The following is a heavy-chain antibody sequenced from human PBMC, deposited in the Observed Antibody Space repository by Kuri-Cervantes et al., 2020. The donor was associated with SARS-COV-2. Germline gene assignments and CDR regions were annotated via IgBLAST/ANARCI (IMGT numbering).Heavy chain of an antibody. CDR3: ARGGRIAVAGILLPLYYCAMDV. V-gene: IGHV4-34*01. D-gene: IGHD6-19*01. CDR2: INHSGST. Sequence: GSLRLSCAVYGGSFSGYYWSWIRQPPGKGLEWIGEINHSGSTNYNPSLKSRVTIPVDTSKNQFSLKLSSVTAADTAVYYCARGGRIAVAGILLPLYYCAMDVWGQGTTVTVSS. J-gene: IGHJ6*02. CDR1: GGSFSGYY.